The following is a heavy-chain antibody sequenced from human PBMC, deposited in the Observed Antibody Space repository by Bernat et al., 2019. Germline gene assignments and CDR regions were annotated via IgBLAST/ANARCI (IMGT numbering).Heavy chain of an antibody. CDR1: GFIFSCCS. Sequence: VQLVESGGGLVQPGGSLRLSCEASGFIFSCCSIHWVRQAPGKGLEWVAVISYDGSNKYYADSVKGRFTISRDNSKNTLYLQMNSLRVEDTAVYYCTRDLPGDGDFGMDYWGQGTLVTVSS. CDR2: ISYDGSNK. CDR3: TRDLPGDGDFGMDY. V-gene: IGHV3-30*01. D-gene: IGHD4-17*01. J-gene: IGHJ4*02.